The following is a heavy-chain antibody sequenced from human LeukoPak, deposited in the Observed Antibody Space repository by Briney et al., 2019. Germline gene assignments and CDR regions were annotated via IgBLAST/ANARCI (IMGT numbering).Heavy chain of an antibody. D-gene: IGHD6-13*01. CDR2: INPSGGST. V-gene: IGHV1-46*03. CDR3: ARDKSRQQLPPTSDY. Sequence: ASVKVSCKASGYTFTSYYMHWVRQAPGQGLEWMGIINPSGGSTSYAQKFQGSVTMTRDTSTSTVYMELSSLRSEDTAVYYCARDKSRQQLPPTSDYWGQGTLVTVSS. CDR1: GYTFTSYY. J-gene: IGHJ4*02.